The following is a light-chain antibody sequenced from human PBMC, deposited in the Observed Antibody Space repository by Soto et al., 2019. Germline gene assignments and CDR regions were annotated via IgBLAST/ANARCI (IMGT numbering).Light chain of an antibody. Sequence: DIRMTQSPSTLSASVGDRVTITCRASQSISSWLAWYQQKPGRAPKLLIYKASNVESGVPSRFSGSGSGTEFTLTINSLQAEDFATYSCQQVNRYPFTFGQGTKLDIK. V-gene: IGKV1-5*03. CDR1: QSISSW. CDR2: KAS. J-gene: IGKJ2*01. CDR3: QQVNRYPFT.